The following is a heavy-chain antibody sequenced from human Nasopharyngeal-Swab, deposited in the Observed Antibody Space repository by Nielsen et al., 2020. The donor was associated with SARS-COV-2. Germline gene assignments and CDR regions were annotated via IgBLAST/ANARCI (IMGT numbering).Heavy chain of an antibody. CDR2: IYYSGST. J-gene: IGHJ4*02. Sequence: WIRPPPGKGLEWIGYIYYSGSTYYNPSLKSRVTISVDKSKNKFSLKLSSVTAADTAVYYCARIPADVVVPAARWWGFDYWGQGTLVTVSS. D-gene: IGHD2-2*01. CDR3: ARIPADVVVPAARWWGFDY. V-gene: IGHV4-61*05.